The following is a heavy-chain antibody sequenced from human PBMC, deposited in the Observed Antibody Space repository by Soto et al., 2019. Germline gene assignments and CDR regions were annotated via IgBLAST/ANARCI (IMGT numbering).Heavy chain of an antibody. V-gene: IGHV4-4*02. CDR2: IYHSGST. CDR3: ARRAYYYASASYNP. D-gene: IGHD3-10*01. Sequence: SETLSLTCAVSGGSISSSNWWSWVRQPPGKGLEWIGEIYHSGSTNYNPSLKSRVTISVDKSKNQFSLKLSSVTAADTAVYYCARRAYYYASASYNPWGQGTLVTVSS. CDR1: GGSISSSNW. J-gene: IGHJ5*02.